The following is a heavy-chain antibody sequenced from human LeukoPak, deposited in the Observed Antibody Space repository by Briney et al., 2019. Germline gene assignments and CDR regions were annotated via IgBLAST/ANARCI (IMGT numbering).Heavy chain of an antibody. D-gene: IGHD3-3*01. V-gene: IGHV3-74*01. Sequence: GGSLRLYCAASGFTFSNYRMYWVRPAPGKGLMWVSQIKSDGNITNYADSVKGRLTISRDNAKNTLFLQMNSLRAEDTAVYYCGRSGDFWSGSGVAYWGQGTLVTVSS. CDR2: IKSDGNIT. CDR3: GRSGDFWSGSGVAY. CDR1: GFTFSNYR. J-gene: IGHJ4*02.